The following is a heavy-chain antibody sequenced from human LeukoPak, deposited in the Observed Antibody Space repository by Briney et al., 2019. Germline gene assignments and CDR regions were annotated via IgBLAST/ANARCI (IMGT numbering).Heavy chain of an antibody. V-gene: IGHV3-48*02. CDR3: ARGPLGWSDY. Sequence: GGSLRVSCAASGFTFSDYNMNWVRQAPGKGLQWVSYISSGGTSIYYADSAKGRFTISRDNAKNSLYLQMTSLRDEDTAVYYCARGPLGWSDYWGQGTLVTVSS. CDR2: ISSGGTSI. CDR1: GFTFSDYN. J-gene: IGHJ4*02. D-gene: IGHD1-26*01.